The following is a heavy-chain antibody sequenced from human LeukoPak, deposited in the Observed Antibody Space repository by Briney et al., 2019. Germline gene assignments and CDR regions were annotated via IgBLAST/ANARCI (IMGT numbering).Heavy chain of an antibody. CDR3: ARVHYDFWSGYPNWFDP. CDR2: INTNTGNP. Sequence: ASVKVSCKASGYTFTGYYMHWVRQAPGQGLEWMGWINTNTGNPTYAQGFTGRFVFSLDTSVSTAYLQISSLKAEDTAVYYCARVHYDFWSGYPNWFDPWGQGTLVTVSS. D-gene: IGHD3-3*01. CDR1: GYTFTGYY. J-gene: IGHJ5*02. V-gene: IGHV7-4-1*02.